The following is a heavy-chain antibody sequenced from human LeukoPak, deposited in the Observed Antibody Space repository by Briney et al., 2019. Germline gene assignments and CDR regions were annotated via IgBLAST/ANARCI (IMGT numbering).Heavy chain of an antibody. J-gene: IGHJ5*02. D-gene: IGHD3-22*01. Sequence: ASVKVSCKASGYTFTGYYMHWVRQAPGQGLEWMGIINPSGGSTSYAQKFQGRVTMTRDMSTSTVYMELSSLRSEDTAVYYCAREVGYYDSSGYPKGWFDPWGQGTLVTVSS. V-gene: IGHV1-46*01. CDR2: INPSGGST. CDR3: AREVGYYDSSGYPKGWFDP. CDR1: GYTFTGYY.